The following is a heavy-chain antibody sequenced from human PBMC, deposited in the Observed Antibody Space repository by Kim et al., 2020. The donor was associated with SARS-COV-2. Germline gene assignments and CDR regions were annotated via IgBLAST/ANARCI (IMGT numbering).Heavy chain of an antibody. CDR1: GYTVRSSY. CDR3: STGVSYYDAGCCQD. Sequence: GGSLRLSCAASGYTVRSSYMGWVRQAPGKGLEWVSVIYSGGNTNYADSVKGRLIISRDHSKNKLYLQMNSLRAEDTAVYYCSTGVSYYDAGCCQDWAQGT. D-gene: IGHD3-22*01. J-gene: IGHJ1*01. V-gene: IGHV3-53*01. CDR2: IYSGGNT.